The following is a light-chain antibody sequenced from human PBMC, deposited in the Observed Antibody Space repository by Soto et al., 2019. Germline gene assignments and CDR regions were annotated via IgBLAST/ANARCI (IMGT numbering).Light chain of an antibody. Sequence: QSALSQPASVSGSPGQSITISCTGTSSDVGDYNFVSWYQQHPGKAPKLVIYDVSDRPSGVSSRFSGSKSGNTASLTISGLQAEDEADFYCISYSSTTPHVVFGGGTKLTVL. CDR1: SSDVGDYNF. CDR2: DVS. CDR3: ISYSSTTPHVV. V-gene: IGLV2-14*03. J-gene: IGLJ2*01.